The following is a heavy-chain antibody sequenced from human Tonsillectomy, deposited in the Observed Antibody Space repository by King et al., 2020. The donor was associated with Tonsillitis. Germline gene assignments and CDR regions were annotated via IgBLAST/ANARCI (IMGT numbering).Heavy chain of an antibody. D-gene: IGHD1-26*01. V-gene: IGHV4-31*03. J-gene: IGHJ5*02. CDR2: ISYNGGT. CDR3: AREVGGVLGWFDP. CDR1: GGSISSDNYW. Sequence: QLQESGPGLVKPSQTLSLTCTVSGGSISSDNYWWSWIRQHPGKGPEWMGYISYNGGTYYNPALRSRVAGSVDTSKNQFSLRLSFVTAADTAVYYCAREVGGVLGWFDPWGQGTLVTVSS.